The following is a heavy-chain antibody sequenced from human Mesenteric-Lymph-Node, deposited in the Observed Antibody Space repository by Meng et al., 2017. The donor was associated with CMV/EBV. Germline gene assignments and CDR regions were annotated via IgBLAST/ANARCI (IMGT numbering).Heavy chain of an antibody. CDR1: GGSVSGGSGSVSYGSYY. J-gene: IGHJ6*02. Sequence: SETLSLSCTVSGGSVSGGSGSVSYGSYYWSWIRQPPGKGLEWIGYIYNSGSTSYNPSLKSRVTISVDTSKNQFSLKLSAVTAADTAVYYCAKTCLGERGCQNQLLANYYYGLDVWGQGTTVTVSS. D-gene: IGHD2-2*01. V-gene: IGHV4-61*01. CDR3: AKTCLGERGCQNQLLANYYYGLDV. CDR2: IYNSGST.